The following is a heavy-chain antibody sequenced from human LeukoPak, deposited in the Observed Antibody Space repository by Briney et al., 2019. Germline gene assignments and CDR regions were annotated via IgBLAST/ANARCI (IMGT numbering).Heavy chain of an antibody. CDR2: TYYSGST. Sequence: PSETLSLTCTVSGGSISSYYWSWIRQPPGKGLEWIGYTYYSGSTNYNPSLKSRVTISVDTSKNQFSLKLSSVTAADTAVYYCARHGYSSGWYVPTWFDPWGQGTLVTVSS. CDR1: GGSISSYY. V-gene: IGHV4-59*08. CDR3: ARHGYSSGWYVPTWFDP. D-gene: IGHD6-19*01. J-gene: IGHJ5*02.